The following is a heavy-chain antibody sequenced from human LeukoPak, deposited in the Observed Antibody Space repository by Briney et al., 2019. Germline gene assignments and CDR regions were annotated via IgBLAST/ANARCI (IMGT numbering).Heavy chain of an antibody. CDR1: NFSISSGYY. CDR3: ARAEDYYDARTSGCGVTTSPLGWFDP. Sequence: SETLSLTCTVSNFSISSGYYWGWIRQPPGKGLEWIGSLYHTGSIYYNPSLKSRVASSVDTSKNQFSLKLSSVTAADTAVYYCARAEDYYDARTSGCGVTTSPLGWFDPWGQGTLVTVSS. CDR2: LYHTGSI. J-gene: IGHJ5*02. D-gene: IGHD3-16*01. V-gene: IGHV4-38-2*02.